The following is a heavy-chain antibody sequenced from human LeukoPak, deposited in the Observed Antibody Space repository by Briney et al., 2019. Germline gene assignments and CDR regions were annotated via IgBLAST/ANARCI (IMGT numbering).Heavy chain of an antibody. J-gene: IGHJ5*02. CDR1: GGSFSGYY. D-gene: IGHD3-22*01. CDR3: ARGSPFTMIVVVHRGCWFDP. CDR2: INHSGST. Sequence: SETLSLTCAVYGGSFSGYYWSWIRQPPGKGLEWIGEINHSGSTNYNPSLKSRVTISVDTSKNQFSLKLSSVTAADTAVYYCARGSPFTMIVVVHRGCWFDPWGQGALVTVSS. V-gene: IGHV4-34*01.